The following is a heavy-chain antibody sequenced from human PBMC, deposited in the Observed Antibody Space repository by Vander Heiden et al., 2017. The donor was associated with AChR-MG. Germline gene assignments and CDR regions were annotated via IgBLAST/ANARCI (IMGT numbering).Heavy chain of an antibody. V-gene: IGHV3-30*18. CDR2: TSLDGFNE. D-gene: IGHD4-17*01. CDR3: AKALGSMTTLTIFDY. Sequence: QVQLVESGGGVVQPGRSLRLSCAASGFTISTYGMHWVRQAPGKGLEWVAVTSLDGFNEYYADSVKGRFIISRDNSKNSLYLQMNSLSAEDTAVYYCAKALGSMTTLTIFDYWGQGALVTVSS. J-gene: IGHJ4*02. CDR1: GFTISTYG.